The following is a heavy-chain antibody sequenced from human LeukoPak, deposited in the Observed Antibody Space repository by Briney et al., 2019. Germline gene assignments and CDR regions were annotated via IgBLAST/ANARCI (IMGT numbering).Heavy chain of an antibody. CDR3: ARAIGLDFDF. D-gene: IGHD2/OR15-2a*01. CDR1: GFTFSSYG. J-gene: IGHJ4*02. Sequence: PGRSLRLSCAASGFTFSSYGMHWVRQAPGKGLEWVAVIWYDGSNKYYADSVKGRFTISRDNSKNTLYLQMNSLRADDTAMYYCARAIGLDFDFWGQGTLVTVSS. V-gene: IGHV3-33*01. CDR2: IWYDGSNK.